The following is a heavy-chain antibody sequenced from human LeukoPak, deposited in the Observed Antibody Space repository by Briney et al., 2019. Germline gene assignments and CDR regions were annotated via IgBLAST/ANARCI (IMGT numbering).Heavy chain of an antibody. CDR1: GGSVSSGSYY. V-gene: IGHV4-61*02. Sequence: SQTLSLTCTVSGGSVSSGSYYWSWIRQPAGKGLEWIGRIYTSGSTNYNPSLKSRVTISVDTSKNQFSLKLNSVTAADTAVYYCARGTTVTSSGYLQHWGQGTLVNVSS. J-gene: IGHJ1*01. CDR3: ARGTTVTSSGYLQH. D-gene: IGHD4-17*01. CDR2: IYTSGST.